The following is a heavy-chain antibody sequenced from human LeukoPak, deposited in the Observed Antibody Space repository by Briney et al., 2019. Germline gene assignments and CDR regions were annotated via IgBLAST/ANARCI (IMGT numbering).Heavy chain of an antibody. Sequence: GGSLRLSCAASGFTFSSYGMHWVRQAPGKGLEWVAVIWYDGSNKYYADSVKGRSTISRDNSKNTLYLQMNSLRAEDTAVYYCAKGIVVAHSYYYYYMDVWGKGTMVTVSS. J-gene: IGHJ6*03. CDR1: GFTFSSYG. V-gene: IGHV3-33*06. CDR2: IWYDGSNK. D-gene: IGHD3-22*01. CDR3: AKGIVVAHSYYYYYMDV.